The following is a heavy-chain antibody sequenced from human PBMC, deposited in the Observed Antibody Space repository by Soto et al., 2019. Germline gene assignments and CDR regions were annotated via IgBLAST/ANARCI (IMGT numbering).Heavy chain of an antibody. CDR2: INPNSGGT. V-gene: IGHV1-2*04. D-gene: IGHD3-3*01. CDR1: GYTFTGYY. CDR3: ARDRYLLPCITIFSRLNYYYYGMDV. Sequence: ASVKVSCKASGYTFTGYYMHWVRQAPGQGLEWIGWINPNSGGTNYAQKFQGWVTMTRDTSISTAYMELSRLRSDDTAVYYCARDRYLLPCITIFSRLNYYYYGMDVCVQGTTVSVSS. J-gene: IGHJ6*02.